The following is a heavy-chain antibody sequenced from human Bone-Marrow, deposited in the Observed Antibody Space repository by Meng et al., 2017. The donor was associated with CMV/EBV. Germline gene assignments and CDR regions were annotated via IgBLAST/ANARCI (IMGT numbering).Heavy chain of an antibody. CDR3: ARVRGYCSSTSCYTWYYYYGKDV. Sequence: GGSLRLSCAASGFTFSSYAMSWVRQAPGKGLEWVSAISGSGGSKYYADSGKGRYNISRDNSKNTLLLQMNSPRSEDTAVYYCARVRGYCSSTSCYTWYYYYGKDVWGQGTTVTVSS. CDR2: ISGSGGSK. J-gene: IGHJ6*02. CDR1: GFTFSSYA. V-gene: IGHV3-23*01. D-gene: IGHD2-2*02.